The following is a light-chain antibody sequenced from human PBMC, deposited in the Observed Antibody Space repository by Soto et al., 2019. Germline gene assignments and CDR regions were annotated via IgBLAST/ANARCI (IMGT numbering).Light chain of an antibody. CDR3: MQGLRKPPI. J-gene: IGKJ3*01. CDR2: LGS. Sequence: DIVMTQSPLSLSVTPGESASISCRSSQSLLYSNGYNYLDCYVQKPGQSPQVLIYLGSNRASGVPDRLRGSGSGTDFTLKISRVEAEDVGLYYCMQGLRKPPIFVPGTRVDIK. CDR1: QSLLYSNGYNY. V-gene: IGKV2-28*01.